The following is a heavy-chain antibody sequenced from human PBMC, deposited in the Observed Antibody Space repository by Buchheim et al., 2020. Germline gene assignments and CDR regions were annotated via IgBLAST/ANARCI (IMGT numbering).Heavy chain of an antibody. V-gene: IGHV4-34*01. CDR2: INHSGST. D-gene: IGHD3-9*01. CDR1: GGSFSGYY. J-gene: IGHJ6*02. CDR3: ARGYDILTGYGYYYYYGMDV. Sequence: QVQLQQWGAGLLKPSETLSLTCAVYGGSFSGYYWSWIRQPPGKGLEWIGEINHSGSTNYNPSLKSRVNISLDTSKNQFSLKLSSVTAADTAVYYCARGYDILTGYGYYYYYGMDVWGQGTT.